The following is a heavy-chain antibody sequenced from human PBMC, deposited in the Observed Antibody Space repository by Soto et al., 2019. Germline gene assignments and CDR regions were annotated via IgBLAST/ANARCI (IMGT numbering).Heavy chain of an antibody. D-gene: IGHD3-22*01. CDR3: ARGDSSGLDYYYGMDV. CDR2: IKQDGSEK. CDR1: GFTFSSYW. V-gene: IGHV3-7*03. Sequence: LRLAGAPSGFTFSSYWMIGVRQAPGKGLEWVANIKQDGSEKYYVDSVKGRFTISRDNAKNSLYLQMNSLRAEDTAVYYCARGDSSGLDYYYGMDVWGQGTTVTVS. J-gene: IGHJ6*02.